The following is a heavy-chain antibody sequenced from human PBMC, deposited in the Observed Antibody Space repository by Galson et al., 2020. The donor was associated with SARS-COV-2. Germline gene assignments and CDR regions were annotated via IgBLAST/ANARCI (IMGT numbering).Heavy chain of an antibody. D-gene: IGHD1-26*01. CDR1: GFTFSSSA. V-gene: IGHV3-30*04. CDR3: AIETDDHTRSWYDI. J-gene: IGHJ5*02. Sequence: GGSLSLSCAASGFTFSSSAMHWVRQAPGKGLEWVAIISYDGTTRYKSDSVTGRLTISRDISKNTLYLQMNRLRPEDTGVFYGAIETDDHTRSWYDIWGQGTMVTVSP. CDR2: ISYDGTTR.